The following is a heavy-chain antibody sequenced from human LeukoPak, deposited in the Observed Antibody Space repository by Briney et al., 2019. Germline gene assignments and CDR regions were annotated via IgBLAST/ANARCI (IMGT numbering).Heavy chain of an antibody. V-gene: IGHV7-4-1*02. D-gene: IGHD2-2*02. CDR3: ARVYHTARFDY. J-gene: IGHJ4*02. CDR1: GYTFTSYG. CDR2: INTNTGNP. Sequence: GASVKVSCKASGYTFTSYGISWVRQAPGQGLEWMGWINTNTGNPTYAQGFTGRFVFSLDTSVSTAYLQISSLKAEDTAVYYCARVYHTARFDYWGQGTLVTVSS.